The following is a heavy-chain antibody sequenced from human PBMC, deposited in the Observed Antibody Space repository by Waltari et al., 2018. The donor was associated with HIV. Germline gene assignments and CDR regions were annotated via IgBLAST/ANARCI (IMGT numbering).Heavy chain of an antibody. V-gene: IGHV3-23*01. CDR2: MRGSGGST. J-gene: IGHJ6*02. D-gene: IGHD6-13*01. CDR1: GFTFSNYG. Sequence: EVQVLESGGALVQPGGSLRLSCAASGFTFSNYGMSWVRQAPGKGLEGVSTMRGSGGSTYYADSVKGRFTVSRDNSKNTLYLQMNSLRAEDTAVYFCVKEHQYSHSWYSYYGMDVWGQGTTVTVSS. CDR3: VKEHQYSHSWYSYYGMDV.